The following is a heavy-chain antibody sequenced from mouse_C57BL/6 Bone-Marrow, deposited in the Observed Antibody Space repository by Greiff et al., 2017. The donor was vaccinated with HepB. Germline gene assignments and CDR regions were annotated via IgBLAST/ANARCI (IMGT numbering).Heavy chain of an antibody. J-gene: IGHJ4*01. CDR3: ARHYYAMDY. CDR2: ISDGGSYT. Sequence: EVKLVESGGGLVKPGGSLKLSCAASGFTFSSYAMSWVRQTPEKRLEWVATISDGGSYTYYPDNVKGRFTISRDNAKNNLYLQMSHLKAEDTAMYYCARHYYAMDYWGQGTSVTVSS. CDR1: GFTFSSYA. V-gene: IGHV5-4*03.